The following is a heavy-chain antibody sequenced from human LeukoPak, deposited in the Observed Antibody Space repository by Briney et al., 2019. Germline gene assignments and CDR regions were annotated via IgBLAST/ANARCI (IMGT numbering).Heavy chain of an antibody. CDR1: GFTFSSYG. Sequence: PGGSLRLSCAASGFTFSSYGMHWVRQAPGKGLEWVAFIRYDGSNKYYADSVKGRFTISRDNSKNTLYLQMSSLRAEDTAVYYCANDYGDSLTAFDYWGQGTLVTVSS. CDR3: ANDYGDSLTAFDY. CDR2: IRYDGSNK. D-gene: IGHD4-17*01. J-gene: IGHJ4*02. V-gene: IGHV3-30*02.